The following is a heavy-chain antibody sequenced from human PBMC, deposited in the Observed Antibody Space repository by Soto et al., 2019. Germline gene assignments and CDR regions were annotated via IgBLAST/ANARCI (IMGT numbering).Heavy chain of an antibody. Sequence: GEALDTSCKDSGHSFTNYWSVWVRQMPGKGLEWMGTIYPDDSETRYSPSFQGQVTISADKSINTAYLQWSSLKASDYYYGMDVWGQGTTVTVSS. CDR1: GHSFTNYW. J-gene: IGHJ6*02. V-gene: IGHV5-51*01. CDR2: IYPDDSET. CDR3: V.